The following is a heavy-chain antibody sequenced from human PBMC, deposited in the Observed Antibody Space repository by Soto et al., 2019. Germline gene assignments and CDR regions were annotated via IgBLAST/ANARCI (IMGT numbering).Heavy chain of an antibody. V-gene: IGHV3-30-3*01. D-gene: IGHD6-19*01. CDR1: GFSFSSYA. Sequence: PGGSLRLSCPASGFSFSSYAMYWFRQPLGKGLECVAVISHDGINKHYADSVRGRVTGSRDNSDRSLDLQLNSLRGEDTAMFYCARDMYCSEYFVKWFEPWGQGALVTVSS. CDR3: ARDMYCSEYFVKWFEP. J-gene: IGHJ5*02. CDR2: ISHDGINK.